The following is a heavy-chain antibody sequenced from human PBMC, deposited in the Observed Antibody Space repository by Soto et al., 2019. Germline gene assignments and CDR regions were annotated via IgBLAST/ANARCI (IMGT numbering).Heavy chain of an antibody. Sequence: PGGSLRLSCAASGFTFSDYYMSWIRQAPGKGLEWVSYISSSGSTIYYADSVKGRFTISRDNAKNSLYLQMNSLRAEDTAVYYCARDEKGYSSSRYYYYYGMDVWGQGTTVTVSS. CDR2: ISSSGSTI. CDR1: GFTFSDYY. D-gene: IGHD6-13*01. V-gene: IGHV3-11*01. J-gene: IGHJ6*02. CDR3: ARDEKGYSSSRYYYYYGMDV.